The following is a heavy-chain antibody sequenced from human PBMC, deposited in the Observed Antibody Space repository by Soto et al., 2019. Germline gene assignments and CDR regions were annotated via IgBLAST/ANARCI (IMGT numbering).Heavy chain of an antibody. Sequence: SGGXLVQXGGXXXLSCAASGFIVSSNXXSWVXQAPGKGLEWVSLIYSGGNTFYADSVKGRFTISRDNSKNTLYLQMNSLRAEDTAIYYCARNPLSSSWYFSPWGQGTLVTVSS. D-gene: IGHD6-13*01. CDR1: GFIVSSNX. CDR3: ARNPLSSSWYFSP. CDR2: IYSGGNT. J-gene: IGHJ5*02. V-gene: IGHV3-66*01.